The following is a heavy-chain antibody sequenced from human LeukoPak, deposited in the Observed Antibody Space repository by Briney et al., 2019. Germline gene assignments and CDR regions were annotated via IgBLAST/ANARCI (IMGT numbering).Heavy chain of an antibody. Sequence: SVKVSCKASGGTFSSYAISWVRQAPGQGLEWMGGIIPIFGTANYAQKFQGRVTITADKSTSTAYMELSSLRSEDTAVYYCARVHRHPWFGEFRNAFDIWGQGTMVTVSS. CDR1: GGTFSSYA. D-gene: IGHD3-10*01. J-gene: IGHJ3*02. V-gene: IGHV1-69*06. CDR3: ARVHRHPWFGEFRNAFDI. CDR2: IIPIFGTA.